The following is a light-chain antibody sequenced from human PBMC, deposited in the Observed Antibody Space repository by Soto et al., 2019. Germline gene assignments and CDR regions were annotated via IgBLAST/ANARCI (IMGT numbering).Light chain of an antibody. CDR2: VAS. J-gene: IGKJ1*01. CDR1: QAIDRS. Sequence: DIQMTQSPSSLSASVGDRITIACRASQAIDRSLNWYQQKPGIAPKLIIYVASNLQSGVPSRFSGSGSGTDFTLTISSLQPEDFATYYCQRSYSSPRTFGQGTKVDIK. V-gene: IGKV1-39*01. CDR3: QRSYSSPRT.